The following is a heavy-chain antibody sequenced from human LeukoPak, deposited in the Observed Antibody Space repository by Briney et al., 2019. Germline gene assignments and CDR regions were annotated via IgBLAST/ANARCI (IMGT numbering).Heavy chain of an antibody. D-gene: IGHD2-2*01. CDR1: GFTFSDYY. V-gene: IGHV3-64D*06. Sequence: GGSLRLSCAASGFTFSDYYMNWVRQAPGKGLEYVSAITSNGGSTYYADSVKGRFTISRDNSKNTLYLQMSSLRAEDRAVYYCVKGRCSGSSCYGGDYWGQGTLVTVSS. CDR3: VKGRCSGSSCYGGDY. CDR2: ITSNGGST. J-gene: IGHJ4*02.